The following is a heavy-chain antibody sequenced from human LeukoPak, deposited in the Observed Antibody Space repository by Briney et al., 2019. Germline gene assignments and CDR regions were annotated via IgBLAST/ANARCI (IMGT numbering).Heavy chain of an antibody. CDR2: INPNSGGT. V-gene: IGHV1-2*02. CDR1: GYTFIGYY. Sequence: GASVKVSCKASGYTFIGYYMHWVRQAPGQGLEWMGWINPNSGGTNYAQKFQGRVTMTRDTSISTAYMELSRLRSDDTAVYYCARGTITDHYSYYMDVWGKGTTVTVSS. CDR3: ARGTITDHYSYYMDV. D-gene: IGHD4-11*01. J-gene: IGHJ6*03.